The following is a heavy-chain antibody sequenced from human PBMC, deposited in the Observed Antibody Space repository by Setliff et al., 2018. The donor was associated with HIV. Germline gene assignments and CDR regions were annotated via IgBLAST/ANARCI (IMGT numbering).Heavy chain of an antibody. CDR1: GGTFNSYG. CDR2: IIPIFDTA. Sequence: SVKVSCKASGGTFNSYGITWVRQAPGQGLEWMGGIIPIFDTANYAPKFQGRVTITADESTSTAFMELSSLRSEDTAVYYCARDHGGTMVRGLIRYYYYYYMDVWGQGTTVT. D-gene: IGHD3-10*01. V-gene: IGHV1-69*13. CDR3: ARDHGGTMVRGLIRYYYYYYMDV. J-gene: IGHJ6*03.